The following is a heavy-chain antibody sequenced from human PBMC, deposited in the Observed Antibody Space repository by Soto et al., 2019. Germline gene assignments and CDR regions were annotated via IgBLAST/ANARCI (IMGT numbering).Heavy chain of an antibody. CDR2: ISAYNGNP. D-gene: IGHD4-17*01. J-gene: IGHJ1*01. Sequence: QVQLVQSGAEVKKPGASVKVSCKASGYTFTSYGISWVRQAPGQGLEWMGWISAYNGNPNYAQKLQGRVTMTTDTSTSTAYMELRSLRSDDTAVYYCARDPQSYGEPEYCQHWGQGTLVTVSS. CDR1: GYTFTSYG. CDR3: ARDPQSYGEPEYCQH. V-gene: IGHV1-18*01.